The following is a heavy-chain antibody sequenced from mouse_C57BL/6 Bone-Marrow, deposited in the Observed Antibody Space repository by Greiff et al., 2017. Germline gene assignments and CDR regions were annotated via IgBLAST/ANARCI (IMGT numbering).Heavy chain of an antibody. CDR1: GFTFSSYA. CDR2: ISSGGDYI. Sequence: EVKLMESGEGLVKPGGSLKLSCAASGFTFSSYAMSWVRQTPEKRLEWVAYISSGGDYIYYADTVKGRFTISRDNARNTLYLQMSSLKSEDTAMYYSVTTVVDYAMDYWGQGTSVTGSS. D-gene: IGHD1-1*01. V-gene: IGHV5-9-1*02. CDR3: VTTVVDYAMDY. J-gene: IGHJ4*01.